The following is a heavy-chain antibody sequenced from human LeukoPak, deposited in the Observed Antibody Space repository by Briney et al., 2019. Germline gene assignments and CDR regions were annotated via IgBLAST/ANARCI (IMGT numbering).Heavy chain of an antibody. V-gene: IGHV3-30*18. Sequence: GGSLRLSCAASGFTFSSYGMHWVRQAPGKGLEWVAVISYDGSNKYYADSVKGRFTISRDNSKNTLYLQMNSLRAEDTAVYYCAKGGRGTMVRGVIIFYWGQGTLVTVSS. CDR3: AKGGRGTMVRGVIIFY. D-gene: IGHD3-10*01. J-gene: IGHJ4*02. CDR1: GFTFSSYG. CDR2: ISYDGSNK.